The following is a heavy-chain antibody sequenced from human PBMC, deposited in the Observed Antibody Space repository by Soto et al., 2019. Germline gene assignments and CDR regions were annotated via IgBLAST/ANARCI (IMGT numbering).Heavy chain of an antibody. J-gene: IGHJ3*02. Sequence: ASVKVSCKASGYTFTSYYMHWVRQAPGQGLEWMGIINPSGGSTSYAQKFQGRVTMTRDTSTSTVYMELSSLRSEDTAVYYCARGSKQQRTLFILPHDAFDIWGQATTVTVSS. D-gene: IGHD6-13*01. CDR1: GYTFTSYY. CDR3: ARGSKQQRTLFILPHDAFDI. V-gene: IGHV1-46*01. CDR2: INPSGGST.